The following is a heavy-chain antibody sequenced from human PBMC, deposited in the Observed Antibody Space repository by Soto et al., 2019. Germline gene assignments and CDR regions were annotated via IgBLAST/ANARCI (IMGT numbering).Heavy chain of an antibody. V-gene: IGHV1-18*01. CDR3: ARDRPPGP. CDR1: GYTFENYA. Sequence: QVQLVQSGAEVKKPGASVKVSCKASGYTFENYAISWYRQAPGQGLEWMGWISGDTHNAIYAQKFQGRVSLTRDRFNTKAYMGPTSLTYDDPAVYYCARDRPPGPWGQGNLVTV. CDR2: ISGDTHNA. J-gene: IGHJ5*02.